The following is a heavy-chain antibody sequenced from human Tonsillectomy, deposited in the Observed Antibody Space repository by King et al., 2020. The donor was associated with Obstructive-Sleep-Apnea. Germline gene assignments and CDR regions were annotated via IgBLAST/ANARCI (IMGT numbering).Heavy chain of an antibody. CDR2: ISAYNGNT. D-gene: IGHD2-15*01. J-gene: IGHJ4*02. V-gene: IGHV1-18*04. Sequence: QLVQSGAEVKKPGASVKVSCKASGYTFTSYGISWVRQAPGQWLEWMGWISAYNGNTNYAQKLQGRVTMTTDTSTSTAYMELRSLRSDDTAVYYCARASRHYCSGGSCYSGFDYWGQGTLVTVSS. CDR1: GYTFTSYG. CDR3: ARASRHYCSGGSCYSGFDY.